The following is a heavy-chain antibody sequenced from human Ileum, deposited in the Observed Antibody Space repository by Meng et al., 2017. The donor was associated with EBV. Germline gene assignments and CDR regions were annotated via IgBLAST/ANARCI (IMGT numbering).Heavy chain of an antibody. Sequence: RLVESGGGLLKPGGSLRLSCAASGFTFTNAWMSWVRQAPGKGLEWVGRIRNKTNGGTADYAAPVKGRFSISRDDSKNTLYLQMNSLKIEDTAMYYCTTGKQWLVPWGQGTLVTVSS. J-gene: IGHJ5*02. V-gene: IGHV3-15*01. CDR1: GFTFTNAW. CDR3: TTGKQWLVP. D-gene: IGHD6-19*01. CDR2: IRNKTNGGTA.